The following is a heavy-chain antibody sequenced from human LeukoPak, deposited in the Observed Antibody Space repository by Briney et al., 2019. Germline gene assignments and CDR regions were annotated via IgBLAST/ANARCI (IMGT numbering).Heavy chain of an antibody. V-gene: IGHV3-64*01. CDR2: ISSNGGST. CDR1: GFTFSSYA. Sequence: GGSLRLSCAASGFTFSSYAMHWVRQAPGKGLEYVSAISSNGGSTYYANSVKGRFTISRDNSKNTLYLQMGSLRAEDTAVYFCTRVGYCATTSCRTAFDIWGQGTMVTVSS. J-gene: IGHJ3*02. D-gene: IGHD2-2*01. CDR3: TRVGYCATTSCRTAFDI.